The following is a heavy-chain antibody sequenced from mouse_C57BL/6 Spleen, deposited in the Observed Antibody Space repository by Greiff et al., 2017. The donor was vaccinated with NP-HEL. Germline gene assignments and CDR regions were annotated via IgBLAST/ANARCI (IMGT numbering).Heavy chain of an antibody. D-gene: IGHD3-3*01. CDR1: GYTFTSYW. J-gene: IGHJ2*01. CDR3: ARRGLGRDY. Sequence: QVQLQQPGAELVRPGSSVKLSCKASGYTFTSYWMHWVKQRPIQGLEWIGNIYPSDSETHYNQKFKDKATLTEDKSSSTAYMQLSSLTSEDSAVYYRARRGLGRDYWGQGTTLTVSS. CDR2: IYPSDSET. V-gene: IGHV1-52*01.